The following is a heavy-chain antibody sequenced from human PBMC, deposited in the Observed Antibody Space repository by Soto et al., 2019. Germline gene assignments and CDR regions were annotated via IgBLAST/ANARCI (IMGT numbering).Heavy chain of an antibody. J-gene: IGHJ5*02. Sequence: GGSLRLSCAASGFTFMSYSMNWVRQAPGKGLEWVSYISISGTAIYYADSVKGRFTICRDDAKNSLYLQMHSLIDEDTSVYYCARDHGIAGSLDPWGQGALVTVSS. D-gene: IGHD6-13*01. CDR3: ARDHGIAGSLDP. CDR2: ISISGTAI. V-gene: IGHV3-48*02. CDR1: GFTFMSYS.